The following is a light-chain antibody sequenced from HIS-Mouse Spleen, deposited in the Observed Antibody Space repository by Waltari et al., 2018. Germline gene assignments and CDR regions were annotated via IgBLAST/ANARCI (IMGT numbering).Light chain of an antibody. CDR1: QSVSSSY. Sequence: EIVLTPSPGTLSLSPGERATLSCRASQSVSSSYLAWYQKKPGQAPRLLIYGSSSRATGIPDRFSGSGSGTDFTLTSSRLEPEDFAVYYCQQYGSSPTFGQGTKLEIK. V-gene: IGKV3-20*01. J-gene: IGKJ2*01. CDR3: QQYGSSPT. CDR2: GSS.